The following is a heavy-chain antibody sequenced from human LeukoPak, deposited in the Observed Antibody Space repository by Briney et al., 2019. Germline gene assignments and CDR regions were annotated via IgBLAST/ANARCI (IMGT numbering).Heavy chain of an antibody. D-gene: IGHD3-22*01. CDR3: VKDTSGYADASDI. CDR2: IDRGVGST. J-gene: IGHJ3*02. Sequence: GGSLILSCAASGFTFSKYDLSWVRQAPGKGLECVSAIDRGVGSTYYADSVKGRFTISRDNSKNTLYLQMNSLRAEDTAVYYCVKDTSGYADASDIWGQGTMVTVSS. V-gene: IGHV3-23*01. CDR1: GFTFSKYD.